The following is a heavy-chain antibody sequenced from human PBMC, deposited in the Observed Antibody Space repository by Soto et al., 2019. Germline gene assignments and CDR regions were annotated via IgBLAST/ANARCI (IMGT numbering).Heavy chain of an antibody. CDR2: ISSSSSTI. V-gene: IGHV3-48*01. CDR1: GFTFSSYS. J-gene: IGHJ4*02. Sequence: EVQLVESGGGLVQPGGSLRLSCAASGFTFSSYSMNWVRQAPGKGLEWVSYISSSSSTIYYADSVKGRFTISRDNAKNSLYLQMNSLRAEDTAVYYRARDNYDSIGNYSPVDYWGQGTLVTVSS. D-gene: IGHD3-22*01. CDR3: ARDNYDSIGNYSPVDY.